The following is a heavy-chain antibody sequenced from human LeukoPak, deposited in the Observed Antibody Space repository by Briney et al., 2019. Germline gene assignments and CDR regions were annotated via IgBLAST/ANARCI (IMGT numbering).Heavy chain of an antibody. CDR2: INTNTGDP. V-gene: IGHV7-4-1*02. Sequence: ASVKVSCKASGYTFTNYAMNWVRQAPGQGLEWMGWINTNTGDPTYAQGFTGRFVFSLDTSVSTAYLQISSLKAEDTAVYYCARDVLRVGELGNYWGQGTLVTVSS. CDR3: ARDVLRVGELGNY. J-gene: IGHJ4*02. CDR1: GYTFTNYA. D-gene: IGHD3-10*01.